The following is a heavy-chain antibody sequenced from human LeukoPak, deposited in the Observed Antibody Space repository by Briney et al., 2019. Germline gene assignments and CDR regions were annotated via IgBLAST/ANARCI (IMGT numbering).Heavy chain of an antibody. D-gene: IGHD2-21*02. CDR2: IYYSGST. J-gene: IGHJ4*02. CDR1: GGSISSYY. Sequence: KASETLSLTCTVSGGSISSYYWSWIRQPPGKGLEWIGYIYYSGSTNYNPSLKSRVTISVDTSKNQFSLKLSSVTAADTAVYYCAREAVVTAWGFDYWGQGTLVTVSS. V-gene: IGHV4-59*12. CDR3: AREAVVTAWGFDY.